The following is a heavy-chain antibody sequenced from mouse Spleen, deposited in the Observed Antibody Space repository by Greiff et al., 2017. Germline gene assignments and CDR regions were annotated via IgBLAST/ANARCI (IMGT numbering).Heavy chain of an antibody. V-gene: IGHV1-64*01. CDR3: AGYGSSYDYYGMDY. CDR1: GYTFTSYW. CDR2: IHPNSGST. D-gene: IGHD1-1*01. J-gene: IGHJ4*01. Sequence: QVQLQQPGAELVKPGASVKLSCKASGYTFTSYWMHWVKQRPGQGLEWIGMIHPNSGSTNYNEKFKSKATLTVDKSSSTAYMQLSSLTSEDSAVYYCAGYGSSYDYYGMDYWGQGTSVTGSS.